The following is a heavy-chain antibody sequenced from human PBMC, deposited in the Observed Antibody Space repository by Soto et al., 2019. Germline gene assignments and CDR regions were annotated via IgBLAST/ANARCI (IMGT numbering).Heavy chain of an antibody. Sequence: EVQLVESGGGLVQSGGSLRLSCAASGFTFSNYWMVWVRQAPGKGLVWVARINNDGTGIRYADSVKGRFTISRDNGKNTLYLQMNSRRVDDTAVYYCATSPSVPGNDGGQGTLFTVSS. D-gene: IGHD1-1*01. CDR3: ATSPSVPGND. V-gene: IGHV3-74*01. CDR2: INNDGTGI. CDR1: GFTFSNYW. J-gene: IGHJ4*02.